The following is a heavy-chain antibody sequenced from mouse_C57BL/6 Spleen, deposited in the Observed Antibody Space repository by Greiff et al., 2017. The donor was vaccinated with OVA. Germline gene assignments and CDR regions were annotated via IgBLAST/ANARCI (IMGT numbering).Heavy chain of an antibody. D-gene: IGHD2-5*01. CDR2: IYPGDGDT. V-gene: IGHV1-82*01. CDR3: ARCDYSNPYAMDY. CDR1: GYAFSSSW. Sequence: VQLQQSGPELVKPGASVKISCKASGYAFSSSWMNWVKQRPGKGLEWIGRIYPGDGDTNYNGKFKGKATLTADKSSSTAYMQLSSLTSEDSAVYFCARCDYSNPYAMDYWGQGTSVTVSS. J-gene: IGHJ4*01.